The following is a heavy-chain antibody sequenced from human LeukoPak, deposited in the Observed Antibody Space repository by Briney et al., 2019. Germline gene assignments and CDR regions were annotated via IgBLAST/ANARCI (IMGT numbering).Heavy chain of an antibody. CDR1: GFTFMNYG. J-gene: IGHJ4*02. CDR3: AAKSLSGYDLDY. V-gene: IGHV3-30*02. D-gene: IGHD5-12*01. Sequence: GGSLRLSCAASGFTFMNYGMHWVRQAPGKGLEWVAFIRYDESDKYYADSVKGRFTISRDTSKSTLYLQMNSLRAEDTALYYCAAKSLSGYDLDYWGQGTLVTVSS. CDR2: IRYDESDK.